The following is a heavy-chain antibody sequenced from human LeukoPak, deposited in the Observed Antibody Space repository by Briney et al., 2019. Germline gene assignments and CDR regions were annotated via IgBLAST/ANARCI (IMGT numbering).Heavy chain of an antibody. Sequence: GGSLRLPCAASGFTFSSYAMSWVRQAPGKGPEWVSVISGSDGSTYYADSVKGRFTISRDNSKNTLYLQMNSLRAEDTAVYYCAKDLYGDYMIDYWGQGTLVTVSS. D-gene: IGHD4-17*01. CDR3: AKDLYGDYMIDY. CDR2: ISGSDGST. CDR1: GFTFSSYA. J-gene: IGHJ4*02. V-gene: IGHV3-23*01.